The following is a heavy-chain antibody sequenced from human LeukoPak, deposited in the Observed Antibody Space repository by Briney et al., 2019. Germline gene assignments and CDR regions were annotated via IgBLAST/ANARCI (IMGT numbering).Heavy chain of an antibody. V-gene: IGHV4-59*08. CDR3: ARQRGRSYYSDY. D-gene: IGHD6-25*01. CDR1: GGSISTYY. Sequence: SETLSLTCTVSGGSISTYYWSWIRQPPGKGLEWIGYIYYSGSTSYNPSLKSRVTISVDMSKNQFSLKLSSVTAADTAVYYCARQRGRSYYSDYWGQGTLVTVSS. CDR2: IYYSGST. J-gene: IGHJ4*02.